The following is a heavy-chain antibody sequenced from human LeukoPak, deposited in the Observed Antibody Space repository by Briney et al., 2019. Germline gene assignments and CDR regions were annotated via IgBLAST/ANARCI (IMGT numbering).Heavy chain of an antibody. CDR2: INHSGST. CDR3: ARWYYDFWSGLTYFDY. D-gene: IGHD3-3*01. J-gene: IGHJ4*02. V-gene: IGHV4-34*01. Sequence: SETLSLTCAVYGGSFSGYYWSWIRQPPGKGLEWIGEINHSGSTNYNPSLKSRVTISVDTSKNQFSLKLSSVTAADTAVYYCARWYYDFWSGLTYFDYWGQGTLVTVSS. CDR1: GGSFSGYY.